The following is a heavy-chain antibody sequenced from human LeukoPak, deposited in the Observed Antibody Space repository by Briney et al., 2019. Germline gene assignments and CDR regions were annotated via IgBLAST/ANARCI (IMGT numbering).Heavy chain of an antibody. CDR1: GFTFSSYG. CDR3: AKNYKGWLWDYYYYMDV. Sequence: PGGSLRLSCAASGFTFSSYGMHWVRQAPGKGLEWVAVIWYDGSNKYYADSVKGRFTISRDNSKNTLYLQMNSLRAEDTAVYYCAKNYKGWLWDYYYYMDVWGKGTTVTVSS. J-gene: IGHJ6*03. D-gene: IGHD2-21*01. CDR2: IWYDGSNK. V-gene: IGHV3-33*06.